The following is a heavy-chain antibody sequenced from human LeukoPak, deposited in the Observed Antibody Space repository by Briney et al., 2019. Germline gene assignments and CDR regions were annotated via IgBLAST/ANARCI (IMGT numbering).Heavy chain of an antibody. J-gene: IGHJ4*02. CDR2: ISAYNGNT. CDR3: ARDQKEYYYDSSGYIDY. D-gene: IGHD3-22*01. CDR1: GYTFTSYG. V-gene: IGHV1-18*01. Sequence: ASVKVSCKASGYTFTSYGISWVRQAPGQGLEWMGWISAYNGNTNYAQKLQGRVTMTTDTSTSTAYMELRSLRSDDTAVYYCARDQKEYYYDSSGYIDYWGQGTLVTVSS.